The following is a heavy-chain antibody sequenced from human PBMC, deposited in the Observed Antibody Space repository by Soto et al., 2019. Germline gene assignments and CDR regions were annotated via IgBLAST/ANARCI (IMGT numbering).Heavy chain of an antibody. Sequence: SVKVSCKASGFTFTSSAVQWVRQARGQRLERIGWIVVGSCNTNYAQKFQERVTITRDMSTSTAYMELSSLRSEDTSVYYCAAEKAYDSNPTLDYWGQGTLVTVSS. D-gene: IGHD3-22*01. CDR1: GFTFTSSA. J-gene: IGHJ4*02. CDR3: AAEKAYDSNPTLDY. CDR2: IVVGSCNT. V-gene: IGHV1-58*01.